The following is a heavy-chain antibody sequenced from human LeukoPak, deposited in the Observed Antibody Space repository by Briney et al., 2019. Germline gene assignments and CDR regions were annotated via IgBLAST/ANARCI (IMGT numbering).Heavy chain of an antibody. CDR1: GFTFSNSA. CDR3: AKSDCSYISCYVLDY. CDR2: LSGSGITT. D-gene: IGHD2-2*01. Sequence: PGGSLRLSCAASGFTFSNSAMSWVRQAPGKGLEWVSTLSGSGITTYYADSVKGRFTISRDNSKNTLYLQMNILRAEDTAVYYCAKSDCSYISCYVLDYWGQGTQVTVSS. J-gene: IGHJ4*02. V-gene: IGHV3-23*01.